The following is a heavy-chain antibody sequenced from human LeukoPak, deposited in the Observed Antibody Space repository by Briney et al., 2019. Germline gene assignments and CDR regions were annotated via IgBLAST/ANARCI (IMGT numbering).Heavy chain of an antibody. CDR3: ARANDRGGTSPLDY. J-gene: IGHJ4*02. Sequence: SETLSLTCDVSNYYISSGSYWSWIRQTPGKGLGWIGSIYHTGSAYYSSSLQSRVTISVDTSKNQFSLKLSSVTAADTAVYYCARANDRGGTSPLDYWGQGALVTVSS. CDR1: NYYISSGSY. D-gene: IGHD2-2*01. CDR2: IYHTGSA. V-gene: IGHV4-38-2*01.